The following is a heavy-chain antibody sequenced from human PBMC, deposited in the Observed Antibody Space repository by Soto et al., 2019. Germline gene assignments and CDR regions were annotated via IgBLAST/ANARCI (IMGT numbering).Heavy chain of an antibody. V-gene: IGHV4-39*02. D-gene: IGHD1-26*01. J-gene: IGHJ5*02. CDR3: ARDMHAGFTHYFDP. Sequence: SETLSLTCTVSGDSISSSSYYWGWVRQPPGKGLEWIGSIYYSGSTFYNPSLKSRVTISVDTSKNEFSLKLRSVTAADTAVYYCARDMHAGFTHYFDPWGQGTLVTVSS. CDR1: GDSISSSSYY. CDR2: IYYSGST.